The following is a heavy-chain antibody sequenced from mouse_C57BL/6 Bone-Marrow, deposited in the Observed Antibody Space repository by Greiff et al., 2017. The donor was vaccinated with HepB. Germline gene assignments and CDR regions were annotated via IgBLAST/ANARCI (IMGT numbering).Heavy chain of an antibody. CDR2: INYDGSST. V-gene: IGHV5-16*01. CDR1: GFTFSDYY. CDR3: ARDRAFITTDWYFDV. D-gene: IGHD1-1*01. J-gene: IGHJ1*03. Sequence: EVKVVESEGGLVQPGSSMKLSCTASGFTFSDYYMAWVRQVPEKGLEWVANINYDGSSTYYLDSLKSRFIISRDNAKNILYLQMSSLKSEDTATYYCARDRAFITTDWYFDVWGTGTTVTVSS.